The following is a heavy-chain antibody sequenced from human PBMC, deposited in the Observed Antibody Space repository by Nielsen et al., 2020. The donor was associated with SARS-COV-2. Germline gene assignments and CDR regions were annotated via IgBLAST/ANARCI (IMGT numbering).Heavy chain of an antibody. D-gene: IGHD6-13*01. Sequence: GGSLRLSCAASGFTFDDYAMHWVRQAPGKGLEWVSGISWNSGSIGYADSVKGRFTISRDNAKNSLYLQMNSLRAEDTALYYCAKAHWGIAAAGFFDYWGQGTLVTVSS. CDR1: GFTFDDYA. CDR3: AKAHWGIAAAGFFDY. J-gene: IGHJ4*02. V-gene: IGHV3-9*01. CDR2: ISWNSGSI.